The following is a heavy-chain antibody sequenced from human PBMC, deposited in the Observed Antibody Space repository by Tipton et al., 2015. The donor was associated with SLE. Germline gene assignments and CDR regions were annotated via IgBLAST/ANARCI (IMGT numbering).Heavy chain of an antibody. CDR1: GFTFSSYA. J-gene: IGHJ4*02. V-gene: IGHV3-30-3*01. CDR3: ARVYCSSTSCSFPPAD. Sequence: SLRLSCAASGFTFSSYAMHWVRQAPGKGLEWVAVISYDGSNKYYADSVKGRFTISRDNSKNTLYLQMNSLRAEDTAVYYCARVYCSSTSCSFPPADWGQGTLVTVSS. D-gene: IGHD2-2*01. CDR2: ISYDGSNK.